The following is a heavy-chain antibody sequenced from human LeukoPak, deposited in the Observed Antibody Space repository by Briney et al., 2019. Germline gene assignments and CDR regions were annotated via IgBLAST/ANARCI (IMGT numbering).Heavy chain of an antibody. CDR2: INPNSGGP. CDR3: ARVPYYDFWSGYYEYYFDY. Sequence: GASVKVSCKASGYTFTSYGISWVRQAPGQGLEWMGWINPNSGGPNYAQKFQGRVTMTRDTSISTAYMELSRLRSDDTAVYYCARVPYYDFWSGYYEYYFDYWGQGTLVTVSS. J-gene: IGHJ4*02. CDR1: GYTFTSYG. D-gene: IGHD3-3*01. V-gene: IGHV1-2*02.